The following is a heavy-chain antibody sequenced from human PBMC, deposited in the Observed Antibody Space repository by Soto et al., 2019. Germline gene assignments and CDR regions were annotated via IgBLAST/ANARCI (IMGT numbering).Heavy chain of an antibody. D-gene: IGHD2-21*01. J-gene: IGHJ6*03. CDR2: INHLGSI. CDR1: GGSLSDYF. CDR3: ARGGISHWAYFYYMDV. Sequence: SETLSLTCVVSGGSLSDYFWSWIRQPPGMALEWIGEINHLGSINYNPSLKSRVTMSVDTSKNQFSLTLNSVTAANTATYYCARGGISHWAYFYYMDVWDRGTTVTVSS. V-gene: IGHV4-34*01.